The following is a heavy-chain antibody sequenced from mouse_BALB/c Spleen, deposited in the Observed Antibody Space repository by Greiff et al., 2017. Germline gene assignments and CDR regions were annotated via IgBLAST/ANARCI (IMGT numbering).Heavy chain of an antibody. J-gene: IGHJ2*01. V-gene: IGHV5-12-2*01. Sequence: EVQRVESGGGLVQPGGSLKLSCAASGFTFSSYTMSWVRQTPEKRLEWVAYISNGGGSTYYPDTVKGRFTISRDNAKNTLYLQMSSLKSEDTAMYYCARHNYGYVDYWGQGTTLTVSS. CDR1: GFTFSSYT. CDR2: ISNGGGST. CDR3: ARHNYGYVDY. D-gene: IGHD1-1*01.